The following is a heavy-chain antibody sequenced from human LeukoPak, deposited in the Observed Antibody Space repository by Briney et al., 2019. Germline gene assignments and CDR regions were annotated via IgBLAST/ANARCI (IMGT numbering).Heavy chain of an antibody. CDR2: IYDNGST. CDR3: AREGGNWNTEGYYYYMDV. CDR1: GGSISRSNW. V-gene: IGHV4-4*02. D-gene: IGHD1-1*01. Sequence: KPSETLSLTCAVSGGSISRSNWWSWVRQSPGKGLECIGEIYDNGSTNYNPSLKSRVTISVDKSKNQFSLKLSSVTAADTAVYYCAREGGNWNTEGYYYYMDVWGKGTTVTISS. J-gene: IGHJ6*03.